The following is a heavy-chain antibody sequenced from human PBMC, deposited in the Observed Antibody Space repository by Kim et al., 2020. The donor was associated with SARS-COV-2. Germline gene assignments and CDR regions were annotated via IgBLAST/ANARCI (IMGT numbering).Heavy chain of an antibody. CDR3: ARDRRWIQLDY. Sequence: SNPPRKGRVTISVETSKHQFSLKLSSVTAADTAVYYCARDRRWIQLDYWGQGTLVTVSS. D-gene: IGHD5-18*01. J-gene: IGHJ4*02. V-gene: IGHV4-31*02.